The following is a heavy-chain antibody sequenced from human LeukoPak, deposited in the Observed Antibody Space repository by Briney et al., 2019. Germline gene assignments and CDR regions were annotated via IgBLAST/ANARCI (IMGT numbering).Heavy chain of an antibody. V-gene: IGHV4-38-2*01. CDR3: ARRSSSWPVPYYFDY. J-gene: IGHJ4*02. CDR1: GYSISSGYY. CDR2: IYYSGST. D-gene: IGHD6-13*01. Sequence: PSETLSLTCAVSGYSISSGYYWGWIRQPPGKGLEWIGYIYYSGSTNYNPSLKSRVTISVDTSKNQFSLKLSSVTAADTAVYYCARRSSSWPVPYYFDYWGQGTLVTVSS.